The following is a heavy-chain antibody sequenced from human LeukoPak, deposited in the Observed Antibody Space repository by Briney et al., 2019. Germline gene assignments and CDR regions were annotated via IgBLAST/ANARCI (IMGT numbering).Heavy chain of an antibody. D-gene: IGHD1-26*01. CDR2: INPAGNYV. J-gene: IGHJ5*01. CDR3: VRDWDHFDFDS. Sequence: PGGSLRLSCAASGFTFSNYWIHWVRLAPGKGLVWVSRINPAGNYVNYADSVKGRFTISRDNAKNTVYLQMNSLRAEDTALFYCVRDWDHFDFDSWGQGTLVTVSS. CDR1: GFTFSNYW. V-gene: IGHV3-74*01.